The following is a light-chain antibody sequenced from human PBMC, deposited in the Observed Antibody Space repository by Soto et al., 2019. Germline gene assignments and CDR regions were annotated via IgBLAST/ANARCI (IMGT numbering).Light chain of an antibody. CDR1: QSITNY. CDR2: AAS. CDR3: QQSYSNPIT. Sequence: IQCTQSPSSLSASVGDRVTITCRASQSITNYLNWYQQKPGKAPKLLIYAASSLQSGVPSRFSGSGSGTDFTLTISSLQPEDFATYYCQQSYSNPITFGQGTRLETK. J-gene: IGKJ5*01. V-gene: IGKV1-39*01.